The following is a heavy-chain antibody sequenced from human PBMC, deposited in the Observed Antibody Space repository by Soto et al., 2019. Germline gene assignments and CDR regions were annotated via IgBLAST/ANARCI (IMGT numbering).Heavy chain of an antibody. CDR2: ISSSSSTI. CDR3: ASDVPVQLEPTSGFLYYYGMDV. J-gene: IGHJ6*02. D-gene: IGHD1-1*01. CDR1: GFTFSSYS. Sequence: GGSLRLSCAASGFTFSSYSMNWVRQAPGKGLEWVSYISSSSSTIYYADSVKGRFTISRDNAKNSLYLQMNSLRDEDTAVYYCASDVPVQLEPTSGFLYYYGMDVWGQGTTVTVSS. V-gene: IGHV3-48*02.